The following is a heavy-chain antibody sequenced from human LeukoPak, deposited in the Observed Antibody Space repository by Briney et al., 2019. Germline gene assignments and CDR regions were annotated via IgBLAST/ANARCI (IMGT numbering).Heavy chain of an antibody. V-gene: IGHV3-30*02. CDR2: IRYDGSNK. CDR3: APIMITFGGVIPFDY. Sequence: PGGSLRLSCAASGFTFSSYGMHWVRQAPGKGLEWVAFIRYDGSNKYYADSVKGRFTISRDNSKNTLYLQMNSLRAEDTAVYYCAPIMITFGGVIPFDYWGQGTLVTVSS. CDR1: GFTFSSYG. J-gene: IGHJ4*02. D-gene: IGHD3-16*02.